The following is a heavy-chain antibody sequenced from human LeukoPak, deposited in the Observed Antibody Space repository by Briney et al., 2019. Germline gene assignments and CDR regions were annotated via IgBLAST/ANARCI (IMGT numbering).Heavy chain of an antibody. CDR3: SKMSCSGGSCYSDD. V-gene: IGHV3-49*04. CDR1: GFTFGDYA. J-gene: IGHJ4*02. Sequence: PGGSLRLSCTTSGFTFGDYAMSWVRQAPGKGLEWIGFTRSKGYGGTTEYAASVKGRFNISRDHSKRIAYLQMKSLKTEDTAVYSCSKMSCSGGSCYSDDWGQGTLVTVSS. D-gene: IGHD2-15*01. CDR2: TRSKGYGGTT.